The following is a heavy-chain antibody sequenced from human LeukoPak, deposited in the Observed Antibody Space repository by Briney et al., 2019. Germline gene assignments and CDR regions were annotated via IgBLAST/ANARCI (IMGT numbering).Heavy chain of an antibody. CDR2: IYYSGST. Sequence: KPSETLSLTCTVSGGSISSYYWSWIRQPPGKGLEWIRYIYYSGSTNYNASLTNRVTISVDTSKNQFSLKLSSVTAADTAVYYCAREVGYCSGGSCYSYFDYWGQGTLVTVSS. V-gene: IGHV4-59*01. J-gene: IGHJ4*02. CDR3: AREVGYCSGGSCYSYFDY. D-gene: IGHD2-15*01. CDR1: GGSISSYY.